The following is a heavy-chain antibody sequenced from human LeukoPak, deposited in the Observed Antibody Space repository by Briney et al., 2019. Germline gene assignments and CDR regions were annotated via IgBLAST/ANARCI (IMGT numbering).Heavy chain of an antibody. J-gene: IGHJ5*02. Sequence: SETLPLTCTVSGGSISSYYWSWIRQPPGKGLEWIGYIYYSGSTNYNPSLKSRVTISVDTSKNQFSLKLSSVTAADTAVYYCARASGYSSSWYYSAGFDPWGQGTLVTVSS. CDR2: IYYSGST. CDR1: GGSISSYY. D-gene: IGHD6-13*01. CDR3: ARASGYSSSWYYSAGFDP. V-gene: IGHV4-59*01.